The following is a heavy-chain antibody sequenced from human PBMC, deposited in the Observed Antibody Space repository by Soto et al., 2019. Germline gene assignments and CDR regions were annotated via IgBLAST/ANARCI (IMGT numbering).Heavy chain of an antibody. J-gene: IGHJ6*02. CDR3: ARDPHGYYYYYGMDV. CDR2: ISSSSSTI. Sequence: QPGGSLRLSCAASGFTFSSYSMNWVRQAPGKGLEWVSYISSSSSTIYYTDSVKGRFTISRDNAKNSLYLQMNSLRDEDTAVYYCARDPHGYYYYYGMDVWGQGTTVTVSS. V-gene: IGHV3-48*02. CDR1: GFTFSSYS.